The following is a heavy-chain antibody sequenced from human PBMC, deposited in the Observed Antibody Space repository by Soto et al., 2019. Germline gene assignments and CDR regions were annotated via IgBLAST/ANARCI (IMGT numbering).Heavy chain of an antibody. D-gene: IGHD2-2*01. CDR1: GGSISSSSYY. Sequence: QLQLQESGPGLVKPSETLSLPCTVSGGSISSSSYYWGWIRQPPGKGLEWIGSIYYSGSTYYNPSLKSRVTKSIDPSKNQYSLKLSSVTAADTAVYYCARRGVVPAANPFDSWGQGTLVTVSS. V-gene: IGHV4-39*01. CDR2: IYYSGST. CDR3: ARRGVVPAANPFDS. J-gene: IGHJ4*02.